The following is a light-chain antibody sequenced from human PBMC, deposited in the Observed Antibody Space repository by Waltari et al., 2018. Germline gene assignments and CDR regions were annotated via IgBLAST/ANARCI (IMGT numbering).Light chain of an antibody. J-gene: IGKJ3*01. CDR2: DAS. Sequence: EIVLTQSPATLSLSPGERATLSCRASQSVSSYVACYQQKPGQAPRLLIYDASNRATGIPARFSGRGSGTDFTLTISSLEPEDFAVYYCQQRSNWPPLSTFGPGTKVDIK. V-gene: IGKV3-11*01. CDR3: QQRSNWPPLST. CDR1: QSVSSY.